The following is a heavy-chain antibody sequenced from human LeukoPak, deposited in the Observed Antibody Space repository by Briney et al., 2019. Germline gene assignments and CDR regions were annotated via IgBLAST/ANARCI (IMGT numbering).Heavy chain of an antibody. V-gene: IGHV4-34*01. Sequence: SETLSLTCAVYGGSFSGYYWSWIRQPPGKGLEWIGEINHSGSTNYNPSRKSRVTISVDTSKNQFSLTLSSVTAADTAVYYCARGQSLWWLQLNASDIWGQGTMVTVSS. D-gene: IGHD5-24*01. CDR1: GGSFSGYY. CDR3: ARGQSLWWLQLNASDI. J-gene: IGHJ3*02. CDR2: INHSGST.